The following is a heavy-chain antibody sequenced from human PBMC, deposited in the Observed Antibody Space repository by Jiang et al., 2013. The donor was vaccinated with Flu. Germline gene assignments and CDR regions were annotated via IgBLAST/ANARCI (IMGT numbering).Heavy chain of an antibody. CDR3: AKDRGLWLRRPFDY. CDR1: GFTFSSYA. V-gene: IGHV3-23*01. Sequence: GLVQPGGSLTLSCAASGFTFSSYAMSWVRQAPGKGLEWVSAISGSGGSTYYADSVKGRFTISRDNSKNTLYLQMNSLRADDTAVYYCAKDRGLWLRRPFDYWGQGTLVTVSS. CDR2: ISGSGGST. J-gene: IGHJ4*02. D-gene: IGHD5-18*01.